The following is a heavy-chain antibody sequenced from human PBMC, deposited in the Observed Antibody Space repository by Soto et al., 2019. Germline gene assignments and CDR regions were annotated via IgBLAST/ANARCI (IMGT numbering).Heavy chain of an antibody. CDR2: INPDNGNT. D-gene: IGHD2-15*01. CDR1: GYTFTRYT. CDR3: ARGIATGQLDP. Sequence: ASVKVSCEASGYTFTRYTMNWVRQAPGQRLEWMGWINPDNGNTKSSQKFQDRVIITRDTSASTAYMDLSSLRSEDTAVYYCARGIATGQLDPWGQGTLVTVSS. V-gene: IGHV1-3*01. J-gene: IGHJ5*02.